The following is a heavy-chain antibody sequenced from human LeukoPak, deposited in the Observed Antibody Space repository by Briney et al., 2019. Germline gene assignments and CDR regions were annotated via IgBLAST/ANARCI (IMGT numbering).Heavy chain of an antibody. CDR3: ARSPYYDFWSGTPQYYYYMDV. CDR1: GFTFSNAW. V-gene: IGHV3-30*03. J-gene: IGHJ6*03. CDR2: ISYDGSNK. Sequence: PGGSLRLSCAASGFTFSNAWMGWVRQAPGKGLEWVAVISYDGSNKYYADSVKGRFTISRDNSKNTLYLQMNSLRAEDTAVYYCARSPYYDFWSGTPQYYYYMDVWGKGTTLTVSS. D-gene: IGHD3-3*01.